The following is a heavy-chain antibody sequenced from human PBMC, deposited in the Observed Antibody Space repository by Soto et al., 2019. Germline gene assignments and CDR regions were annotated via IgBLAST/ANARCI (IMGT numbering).Heavy chain of an antibody. CDR3: AKDPRSSGWYHWFDP. CDR2: ISGTDDST. Sequence: EVQLVECGGGLVQPGGSLRLSCAASGFTFSSYAMSWVRQAPGKGLEWVSTISGTDDSTYYADSVKGRFTISRDSSKNTLYLQMNSLRAEDTAVYYCAKDPRSSGWYHWFDPWGQGTLVTVSS. D-gene: IGHD6-19*01. V-gene: IGHV3-23*04. J-gene: IGHJ5*02. CDR1: GFTFSSYA.